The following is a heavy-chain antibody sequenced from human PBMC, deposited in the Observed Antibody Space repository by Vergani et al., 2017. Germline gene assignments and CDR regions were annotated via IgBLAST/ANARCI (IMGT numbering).Heavy chain of an antibody. V-gene: IGHV5-51*03. D-gene: IGHD6-19*01. CDR2: IYPGDSDT. Sequence: EVQLVQSGAEVKKPGESLKISCKGSGYSFTSYWIGWVRQMPGKGLEWMGIIYPGDSDTRYSPSFQGQVTISADKSISTAYLQWSSLKASDTAMYYCARSPYIAVPRPHAFDIWGQGTMVTVSS. CDR3: ARSPYIAVPRPHAFDI. J-gene: IGHJ3*02. CDR1: GYSFTSYW.